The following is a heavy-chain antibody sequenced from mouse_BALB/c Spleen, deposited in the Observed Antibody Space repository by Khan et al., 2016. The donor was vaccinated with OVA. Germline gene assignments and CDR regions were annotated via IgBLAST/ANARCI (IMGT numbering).Heavy chain of an antibody. CDR1: GFTFSTYG. J-gene: IGHJ3*01. CDR3: ARLTYYYDGKGFAY. Sequence: EVELVESGGDVVKPGGSLKLSCAASGFTFSTYGMSWVRQTPGKRLEWVATVSTGGHYTYYPDTGKGRFTIFRDNAKHTLYLQMNSPKAEDTAMFYCARLTYYYDGKGFAYWGQGTLVTVSS. V-gene: IGHV5-6*01. CDR2: VSTGGHYT. D-gene: IGHD1-1*02.